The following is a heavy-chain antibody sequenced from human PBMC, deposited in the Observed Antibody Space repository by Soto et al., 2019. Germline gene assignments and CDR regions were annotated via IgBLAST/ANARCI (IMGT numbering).Heavy chain of an antibody. CDR1: GFTFGAYA. Sequence: EVQLVESGGGLVQPGRSLRLSCTASGFTFGAYAMSWFRQAPGKGLEWVGFIRSKAYGGTTEYAASVKGRFTISRDDSKSIAYLQMNSLKTEDTAVYYCTSVSQAVAGTYYFDYWGQGTLVTVSS. D-gene: IGHD6-19*01. CDR3: TSVSQAVAGTYYFDY. CDR2: IRSKAYGGTT. V-gene: IGHV3-49*03. J-gene: IGHJ4*02.